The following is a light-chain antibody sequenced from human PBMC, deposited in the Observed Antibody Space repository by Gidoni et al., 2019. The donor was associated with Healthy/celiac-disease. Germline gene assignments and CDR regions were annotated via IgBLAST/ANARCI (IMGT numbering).Light chain of an antibody. CDR3: RSYTSSSTVV. V-gene: IGLV2-14*01. CDR1: GSDVGGYNF. CDR2: DVS. J-gene: IGLJ2*01. Sequence: QSALTQSASVSVSPVPSITISCTGTGSDVGGYNFISWYQQHPGKAPKLIIYDVSHRPSGISKRFSGSKSGNTASLTISGLQAEDATDYYCRSYTSSSTVVFGGGTKLTVL.